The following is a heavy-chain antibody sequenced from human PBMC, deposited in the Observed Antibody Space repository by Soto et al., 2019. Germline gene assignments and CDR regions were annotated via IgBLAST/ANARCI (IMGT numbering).Heavy chain of an antibody. CDR1: GGSFSGYY. CDR3: ARLGFYGSGSYGKIAPAGPFEP. Sequence: SETLSLTCAVYGGSFSGYYWSWIRQPPGKGLEWIGEINHSGSTNYNPSLKSRVTISVDTSKNQFSLKLSSVTAADTAVYYCARLGFYGSGSYGKIAPAGPFEPWGQGTLVTVSS. CDR2: INHSGST. V-gene: IGHV4-34*01. J-gene: IGHJ5*02. D-gene: IGHD3-10*01.